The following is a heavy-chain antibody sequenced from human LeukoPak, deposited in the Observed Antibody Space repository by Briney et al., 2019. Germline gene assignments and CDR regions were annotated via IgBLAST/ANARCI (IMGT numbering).Heavy chain of an antibody. V-gene: IGHV3-23*01. CDR2: ISGSGGST. Sequence: PGGSLRLSCAASGFTFSSYWMHWVRQAPGKGLEWVSAISGSGGSTYYADSVKGRFTISRDNSKNALYLQMNSLRAEDTAVYYCAKDRDYGDYYFDYWGQGTLVTVSS. J-gene: IGHJ4*02. CDR3: AKDRDYGDYYFDY. CDR1: GFTFSSYW. D-gene: IGHD4-17*01.